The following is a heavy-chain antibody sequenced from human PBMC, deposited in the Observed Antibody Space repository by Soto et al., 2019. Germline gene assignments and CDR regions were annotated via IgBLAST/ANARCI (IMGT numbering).Heavy chain of an antibody. J-gene: IGHJ4*02. CDR2: ISGSGGST. D-gene: IGHD5-12*01. CDR3: AKLWGRYSGCHFDY. V-gene: IGHV3-23*01. Sequence: EVQLLESGGGLVQPGGSLRLSCAASGFTFSSYAMSWVRQAPGKGLEWVSAISGSGGSTYYADSVKGRFTISRDNSKNTPNKPMNRLRAEERDVYYCAKLWGRYSGCHFDYWGQGTLVTVSS. CDR1: GFTFSSYA.